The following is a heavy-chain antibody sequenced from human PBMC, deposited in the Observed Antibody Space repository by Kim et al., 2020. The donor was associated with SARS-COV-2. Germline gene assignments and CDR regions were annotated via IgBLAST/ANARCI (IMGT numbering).Heavy chain of an antibody. V-gene: IGHV3-33*05. D-gene: IGHD3-9*01. Sequence: GGSLRLSCAASVFTFSSYGMHWVRQAPGKGLEWVAVISYDGSNKYYADSVKGRFTISRDNSKNTLYLQMNSLRAEDTAVYYCVTPWLWGDILTGYYKGAFDYWGQGTLVTVSS. CDR3: VTPWLWGDILTGYYKGAFDY. J-gene: IGHJ4*02. CDR2: ISYDGSNK. CDR1: VFTFSSYG.